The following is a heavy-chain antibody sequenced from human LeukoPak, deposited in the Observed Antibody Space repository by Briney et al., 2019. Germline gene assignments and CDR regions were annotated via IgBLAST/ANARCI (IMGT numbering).Heavy chain of an antibody. Sequence: GSLRLSCAASGFTFSSYSMNRVRQPPGKGLEWIVSFFYSGSTYYNPSLKSRVTISVGTSKNQFSLRLSSVTAADTAVYYCARARGRYIDFLDYWGQGTLITVSS. D-gene: IGHD3-9*01. CDR3: ARARGRYIDFLDY. V-gene: IGHV4-39*02. CDR2: FFYSGST. J-gene: IGHJ4*02. CDR1: GFTFSSYSMN.